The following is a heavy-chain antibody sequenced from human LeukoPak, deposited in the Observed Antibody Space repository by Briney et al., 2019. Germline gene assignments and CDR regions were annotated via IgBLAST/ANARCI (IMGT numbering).Heavy chain of an antibody. V-gene: IGHV4-4*02. CDR1: GGSISSSNW. J-gene: IGHJ4*02. Sequence: PSETLSLTCAVSGGSISSSNWWSWVRQPPGKGPEWIGEIYQSGSTNYNPSLESRVTISVDKSKNQFSLKLSSVTAADTAVYYCARLMSIASSGYYFDYWGQGTLVTVSS. D-gene: IGHD6-6*01. CDR3: ARLMSIASSGYYFDY. CDR2: IYQSGST.